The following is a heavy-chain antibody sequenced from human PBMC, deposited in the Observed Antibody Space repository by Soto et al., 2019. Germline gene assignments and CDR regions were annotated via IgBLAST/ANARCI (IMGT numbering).Heavy chain of an antibody. CDR1: GFTFSHYS. V-gene: IGHV3-21*01. D-gene: IGHD5-12*01. CDR2: ISSSSSYI. Sequence: EVQLVESGGGLVKPGGSLRLSCAASGFTFSHYSMNWVRQAPGKGLEWVSSISSSSSYIYYADSVKGRFTISRDNAKKTLYLQMNGLRAEDTAMYYCAKLEYSGQNDSWGQGTLAPVSS. J-gene: IGHJ4*02. CDR3: AKLEYSGQNDS.